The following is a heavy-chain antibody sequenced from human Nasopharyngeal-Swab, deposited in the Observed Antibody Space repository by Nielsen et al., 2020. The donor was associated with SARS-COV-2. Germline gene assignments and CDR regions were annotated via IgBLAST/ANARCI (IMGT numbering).Heavy chain of an antibody. CDR2: ISAYNGNT. Sequence: ASVKVSCKASGYTFTSYGISWVRQAPGQGLEWMGWISAYNGNTNYAQKLQGRVTMTTDTSTSTAYMELRSLRSDDTAVYYCARVGPDIVVVVAAAPDYWGQGTLVTVS. J-gene: IGHJ4*02. CDR3: ARVGPDIVVVVAAAPDY. CDR1: GYTFTSYG. V-gene: IGHV1-18*01. D-gene: IGHD2-15*01.